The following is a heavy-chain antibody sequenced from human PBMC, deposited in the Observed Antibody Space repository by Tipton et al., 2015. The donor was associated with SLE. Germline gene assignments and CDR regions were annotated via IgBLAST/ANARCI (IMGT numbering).Heavy chain of an antibody. CDR3: ARNLRQLVPNSQNY. J-gene: IGHJ4*02. CDR2: IYYSGST. CDR1: GGSISSYY. V-gene: IGHV4-59*07. D-gene: IGHD6-6*01. Sequence: TLSLTCTVSGGSISSYYWSWIRQPPGKGLEWIGYIYYSGSTYYNPSLKSRVTISVDTSKNQFPLKLNSVTAADTAVYYCARNLRQLVPNSQNYWGQGTLVTVSS.